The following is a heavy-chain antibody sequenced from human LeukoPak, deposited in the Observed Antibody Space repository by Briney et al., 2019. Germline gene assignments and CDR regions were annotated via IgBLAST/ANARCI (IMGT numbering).Heavy chain of an antibody. J-gene: IGHJ4*02. CDR2: IRYDGSNK. CDR1: GFTFSSYG. CDR3: ANSGGYYPTGYFDY. V-gene: IGHV3-30*02. Sequence: GGSLRLSCAASGFTFSSYGMHWVRQAPGKGLEWVAFIRYDGSNKFYADSVKGRFTISRDNSKRTLYLQRNSLRAEDTAVYYWANSGGYYPTGYFDYWGQGTLVTVSS. D-gene: IGHD3-22*01.